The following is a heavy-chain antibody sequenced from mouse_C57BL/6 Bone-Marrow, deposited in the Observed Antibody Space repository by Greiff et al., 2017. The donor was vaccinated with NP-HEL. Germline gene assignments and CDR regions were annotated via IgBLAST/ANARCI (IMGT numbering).Heavy chain of an antibody. CDR1: GFNFKDDY. CDR3: TSSTGVEEGFAY. CDR2: IDPENGDT. J-gene: IGHJ3*01. Sequence: EVKLQESGAELVRPGASVKLSCTASGFNFKDDYMPWVKQRPEQGLEWIGWIDPENGDTEYASKFQGRATITADTSSNTAYLQLSSLTSEDTAVYYCTSSTGVEEGFAYWGKGTLVTVSA. D-gene: IGHD1-1*01. V-gene: IGHV14-4*01.